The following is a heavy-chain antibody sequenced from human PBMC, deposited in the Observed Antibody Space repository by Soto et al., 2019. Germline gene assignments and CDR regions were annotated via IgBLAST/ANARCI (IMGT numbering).Heavy chain of an antibody. CDR3: ARDHPGVGEFDYYFDY. CDR2: ISYDGSNK. J-gene: IGHJ4*02. CDR1: GFTFSSYA. D-gene: IGHD3-10*01. V-gene: IGHV3-30-3*01. Sequence: QVQLVESGGGVVQPGRSLRLSCAASGFTFSSYAMHWVRQAPGKGLEWVAVISYDGSNKYYADSVKGRFTISRDNSKNALDLQRSTLWAENTAVYYCARDHPGVGEFDYYFDYWGQRTL.